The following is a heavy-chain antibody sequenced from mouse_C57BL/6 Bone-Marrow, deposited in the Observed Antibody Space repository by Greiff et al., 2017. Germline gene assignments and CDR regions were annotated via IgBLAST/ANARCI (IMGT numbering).Heavy chain of an antibody. CDR1: GYTFTDYY. J-gene: IGHJ2*01. Sequence: VQLQQSGPELVKPGASVKISCKASGYTFTDYYMNWVKQSHGKSLEWIGDINPNNGGTSYNQKFKGKATLTVDKSSSTAYMELRSLTSEDSAVYYCASTLSFDYWGQGTTLTVSS. V-gene: IGHV1-26*01. CDR3: ASTLSFDY. CDR2: INPNNGGT.